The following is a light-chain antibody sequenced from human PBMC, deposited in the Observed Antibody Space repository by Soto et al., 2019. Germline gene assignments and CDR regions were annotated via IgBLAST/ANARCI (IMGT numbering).Light chain of an antibody. CDR2: DVN. CDR1: SSDIGAYNY. Sequence: QSALTQPASVSGSPGQSIIISCTGTSSDIGAYNYVAWYHHHPGKAPKLMIYDVNSRPSGVSNRFSGSKSGNTASLTISGLQPEDEADYYCTSFSSTTPIVFGGGTQLTVL. V-gene: IGLV2-14*03. J-gene: IGLJ3*02. CDR3: TSFSSTTPIV.